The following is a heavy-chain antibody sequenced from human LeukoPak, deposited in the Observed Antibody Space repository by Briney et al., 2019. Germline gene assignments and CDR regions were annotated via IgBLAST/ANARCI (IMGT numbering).Heavy chain of an antibody. CDR2: IYYSGST. J-gene: IGHJ4*02. Sequence: PSETLSLTCTVSGGSISSYYWSWIRQPPGKGLEWIGYIYYSGSTNYNPSLKSRVTISVDTSKNQFSLKLSSVTAADTAVYYCASGGDGYNESFDYWGQGTLVTVSS. CDR1: GGSISSYY. D-gene: IGHD5-24*01. CDR3: ASGGDGYNESFDY. V-gene: IGHV4-59*01.